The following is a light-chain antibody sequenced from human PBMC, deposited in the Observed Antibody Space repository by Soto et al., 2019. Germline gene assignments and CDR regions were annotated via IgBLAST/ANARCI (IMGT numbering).Light chain of an antibody. CDR2: GAS. J-gene: IGKJ2*01. V-gene: IGKV3-20*01. CDR1: QSVSSSY. Sequence: EIVLTQSPGTLSLSPGERATLSCRASQSVSSSYLVWYQQKPGQAPRLLIYGASSRATGIPDRFSGSGSGTDFTLTISRLEPEDFAVYYCQQQTSSPHMYTFGQGTKLEIK. CDR3: QQQTSSPHMYT.